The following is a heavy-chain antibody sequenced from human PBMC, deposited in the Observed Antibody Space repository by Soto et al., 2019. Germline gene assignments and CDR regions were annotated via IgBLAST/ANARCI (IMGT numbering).Heavy chain of an antibody. CDR1: GFTFSNYA. CDR2: ISGSGGST. CDR3: AKGAGPGVTVWFDP. Sequence: GGSLRLSCAASGFTFSNYAMNWVRQAPGKGLEWVSAISGSGGSTYYADSVKGRFTISRDNSKNTLYLQMNSLRAEDTAVYYCAKGAGPGVTVWFDPWGQGTLVTVSS. J-gene: IGHJ5*02. D-gene: IGHD3-10*01. V-gene: IGHV3-23*01.